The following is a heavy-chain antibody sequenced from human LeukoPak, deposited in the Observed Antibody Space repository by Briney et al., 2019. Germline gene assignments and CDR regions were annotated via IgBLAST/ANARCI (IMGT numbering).Heavy chain of an antibody. Sequence: SETLSLTCTVSGGSISTGSYYWSWIRQPAGKGLEWIGRIYLSGDTNYSPSLESRVTISVDTSKNQFSLKLSSVTAADTAVYYCARDMSSSWPLIGYYYMDVWGKGTTVTVSS. V-gene: IGHV4-61*02. CDR2: IYLSGDT. D-gene: IGHD6-13*01. J-gene: IGHJ6*03. CDR3: ARDMSSSWPLIGYYYMDV. CDR1: GGSISTGSYY.